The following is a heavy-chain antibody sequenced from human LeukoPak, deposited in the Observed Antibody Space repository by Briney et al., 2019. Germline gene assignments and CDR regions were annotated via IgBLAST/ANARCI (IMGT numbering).Heavy chain of an antibody. D-gene: IGHD6-19*01. CDR3: ARVSSGWPYYFDY. CDR1: GGSFSGYY. J-gene: IGHJ4*02. V-gene: IGHV4-59*12. CDR2: IYYSGST. Sequence: SETLSLTCAVYGGSFSGYYWSWIRQPPGKGLEWIGYIYYSGSTNYNPSLKSRVTISVDTSKNQFSLKLSSVTAADTAVYYCARVSSGWPYYFDYWGQGTLVTVSS.